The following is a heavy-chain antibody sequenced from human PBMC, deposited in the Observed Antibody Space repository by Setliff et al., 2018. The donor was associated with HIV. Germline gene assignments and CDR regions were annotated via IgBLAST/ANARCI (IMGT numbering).Heavy chain of an antibody. CDR2: INHSGGT. CDR1: GGSFRGYY. D-gene: IGHD5-18*01. Sequence: PSETLSLTCAVYGGSFRGYYWSWIRQPPGKGLEWIGEINHSGGTNYNPSLKSRVTMSVDTSKNQFSLKLSSVTAADTAVFYCARGGYSYGFGRHRAYFQYWGQGTQVPVSS. CDR3: ARGGYSYGFGRHRAYFQY. J-gene: IGHJ1*01. V-gene: IGHV4-34*01.